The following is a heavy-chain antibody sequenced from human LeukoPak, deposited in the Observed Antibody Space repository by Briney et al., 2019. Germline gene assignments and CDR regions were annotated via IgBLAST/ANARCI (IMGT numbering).Heavy chain of an antibody. CDR2: ISGLSDYI. Sequence: GGSLRLSCAASGFMFSSYNMYWARQAPGKGLEWVASISGLSDYIFHAGPVKGRFTISRDNAKNSVFLQMSSLRAEDTAVYYCARFGSGWYWEFWGQGTLVTVSS. D-gene: IGHD6-19*01. CDR3: ARFGSGWYWEF. J-gene: IGHJ4*02. CDR1: GFMFSSYN. V-gene: IGHV3-21*01.